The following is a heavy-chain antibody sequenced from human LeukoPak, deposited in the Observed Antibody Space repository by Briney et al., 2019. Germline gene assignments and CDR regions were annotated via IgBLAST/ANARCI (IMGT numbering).Heavy chain of an antibody. CDR3: ARDRRSDDAFDI. CDR2: IYYSGST. Sequence: SETLSLTCTVSGGSISSSGYYWAWIRQPPGKGLEWIGTIYYSGSTYYNPSLKSRVTMSVDTSKNQFSLKLSSVTAADTAVYYCARDRRSDDAFDIWGQGTMVTVSS. J-gene: IGHJ3*02. V-gene: IGHV4-39*07. D-gene: IGHD4-17*01. CDR1: GGSISSSGYY.